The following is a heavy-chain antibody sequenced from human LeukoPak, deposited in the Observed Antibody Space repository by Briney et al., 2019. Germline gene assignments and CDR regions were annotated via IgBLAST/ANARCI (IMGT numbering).Heavy chain of an antibody. CDR3: ARLGDYPAYYFDY. D-gene: IGHD4-17*01. V-gene: IGHV5-51*01. J-gene: IGHJ4*02. CDR1: GYSFTNYW. CDR2: IYPHDSET. Sequence: GGSLKISCKGSGYSFTNYWIGWVRQMPGKGLEWMGIIYPHDSETRYSPSFQGQVTISADKSISTAYLQSSSLKASDTATYYCARLGDYPAYYFDYWGQGTLVTVSS.